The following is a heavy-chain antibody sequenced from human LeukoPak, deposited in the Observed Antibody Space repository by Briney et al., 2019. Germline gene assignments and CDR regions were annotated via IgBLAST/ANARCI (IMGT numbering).Heavy chain of an antibody. CDR2: ISDSGST. V-gene: IGHV4-59*01. D-gene: IGHD3-3*01. J-gene: IGHJ5*02. CDR3: ARGRLLEWFDN. CDR1: GGSIRSYC. Sequence: SETLSLTCTVSGGSIRSYCWSWIRQPPGKRLEWIGYISDSGSTNYNPSLKSRVTISVDTPKSQFSLELSSVTAADTAVYYCARGRLLEWFDNWGQGTLVSVSS.